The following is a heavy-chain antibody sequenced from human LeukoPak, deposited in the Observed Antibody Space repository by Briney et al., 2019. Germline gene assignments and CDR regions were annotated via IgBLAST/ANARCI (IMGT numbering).Heavy chain of an antibody. Sequence: GGSLRLSCAASGFTFSSYEMNWVRQAPGKGLEWVSYISSSGSTIYSADSVKGRFTISRDNHKNSLYLQMNSLRAEDTAVYYCARILVGGGYWGQGTLVTVSS. CDR3: ARILVGGGY. D-gene: IGHD2-15*01. J-gene: IGHJ4*02. CDR1: GFTFSSYE. CDR2: ISSSGSTI. V-gene: IGHV3-48*03.